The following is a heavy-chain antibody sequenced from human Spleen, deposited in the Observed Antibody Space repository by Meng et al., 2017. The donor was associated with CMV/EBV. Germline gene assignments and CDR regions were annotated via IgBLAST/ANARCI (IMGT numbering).Heavy chain of an antibody. CDR1: GYTFTDYY. V-gene: IGHV1-2*02. CDR2: VIPYSGGT. Sequence: KVSCKASGYTFTDYYMHWVRQAPGQGLEFMGWVIPYSGGTNYAQKFQGRVTMTRDTSINTAYMELSRLRSDDTAIYYCAKNTDGRFDSWGQGTLVTVSS. J-gene: IGHJ4*02. D-gene: IGHD5-24*01. CDR3: AKNTDGRFDS.